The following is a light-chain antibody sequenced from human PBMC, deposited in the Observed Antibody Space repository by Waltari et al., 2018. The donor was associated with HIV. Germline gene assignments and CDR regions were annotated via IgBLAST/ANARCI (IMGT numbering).Light chain of an antibody. CDR2: SNS. CDR3: AVWDDSLNGVV. CDR1: SSNIGSNS. Sequence: QSELTQPPSASGTPGQRVTISCSGSSSNIGSNSVNWYQQLPGTAPKLLIYSNSQWPSGVPDRFSGSKSGTSASLAISGLQSEDEADYYCAVWDDSLNGVVFGGGTKLTVL. J-gene: IGLJ2*01. V-gene: IGLV1-44*01.